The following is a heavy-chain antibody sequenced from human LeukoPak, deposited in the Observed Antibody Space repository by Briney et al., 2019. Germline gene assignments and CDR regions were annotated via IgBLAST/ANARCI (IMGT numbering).Heavy chain of an antibody. CDR2: IYYSGST. V-gene: IGHV4-39*01. CDR3: ARHRITMIPAGYFQH. Sequence: PPETLSLTCTVSGGSISSSSYYWGWIRQPPGKGLEWIGSIYYSGSTYYNPSLKGRVTISVDTSKNQFSLKLSSVTAADTAVYYCARHRITMIPAGYFQHWGQGTLVTVSS. D-gene: IGHD3-22*01. CDR1: GGSISSSSYY. J-gene: IGHJ1*01.